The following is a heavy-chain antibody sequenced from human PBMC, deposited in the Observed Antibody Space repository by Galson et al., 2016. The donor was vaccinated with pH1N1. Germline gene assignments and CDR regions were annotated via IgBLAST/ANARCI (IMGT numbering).Heavy chain of an antibody. CDR2: IIPLVDIA. Sequence: SVKVSCKASEGTFINYAITWVRQAPGQGLEWMGGIIPLVDIANYAQKFQGRVTITADKSTKTAYMELSSLRSEDTAVYYCATVSGYCSCARCYYAFDMWGQGIAVTVSS. CDR1: EGTFINYA. D-gene: IGHD2-15*01. V-gene: IGHV1-69*10. CDR3: ATVSGYCSCARCYYAFDM. J-gene: IGHJ4*02.